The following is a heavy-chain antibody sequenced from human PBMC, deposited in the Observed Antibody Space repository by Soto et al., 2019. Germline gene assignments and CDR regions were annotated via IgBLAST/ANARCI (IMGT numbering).Heavy chain of an antibody. V-gene: IGHV3-9*01. CDR3: ARDASITTSYLPY. CDR2: ISWNSGNI. Sequence: EVQLVESGGGLVQPGRSLRLSCVTSGFTFDDYAMHWVRQAPGTGLEWVSSISWNSGNIDYADSVKGRFTVSRDNARNSLYLHVDSLRSEDTALYYCARDASITTSYLPYWGQGTLVTVSS. CDR1: GFTFDDYA. J-gene: IGHJ4*02. D-gene: IGHD3-3*01.